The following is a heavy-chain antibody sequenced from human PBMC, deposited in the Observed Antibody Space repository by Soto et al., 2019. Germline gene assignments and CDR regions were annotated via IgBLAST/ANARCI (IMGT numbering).Heavy chain of an antibody. D-gene: IGHD6-6*01. V-gene: IGHV3-30-3*01. CDR1: GFTFSSYA. Sequence: QVQLVESGGGVVQPGRSLRLSCAASGFTFSSYAMHWVRQAPGKGLEWVAVISYDGSNKYYADSVKGRFTISRDNSKNTLYLQMNSRRAEDTAVYYCARESEYSSSCDYWGQGTLVTVSS. J-gene: IGHJ4*02. CDR3: ARESEYSSSCDY. CDR2: ISYDGSNK.